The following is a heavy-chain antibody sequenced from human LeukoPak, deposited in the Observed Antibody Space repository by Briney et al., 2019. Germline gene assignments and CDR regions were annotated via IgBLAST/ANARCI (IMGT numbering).Heavy chain of an antibody. Sequence: GGSLRLSCAASGFTFDDYAMHWVRQAPGKGLEWVSGISWNSGSIGYADSVKGRFTISRDNAKNSLYLQMNSLRAEDTALYYCAKGWAPDAFDIWGQGTMVTVSS. CDR2: ISWNSGSI. D-gene: IGHD3-16*01. CDR1: GFTFDDYA. V-gene: IGHV3-9*01. CDR3: AKGWAPDAFDI. J-gene: IGHJ3*02.